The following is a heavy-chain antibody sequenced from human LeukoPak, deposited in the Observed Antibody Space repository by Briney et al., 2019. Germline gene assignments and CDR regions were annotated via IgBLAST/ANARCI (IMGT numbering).Heavy chain of an antibody. Sequence: GGSLRLSCAASGFTFSSYWMSWVRQAPGKGLEWVANIKQDGSEKYYVDSVKGRFTISRDNAKNSLYLQMNGLRAEDTAVYYCAREGGIAVADLYYFDYWGQGTLVTVSS. J-gene: IGHJ4*02. CDR3: AREGGIAVADLYYFDY. CDR1: GFTFSSYW. V-gene: IGHV3-7*01. D-gene: IGHD6-19*01. CDR2: IKQDGSEK.